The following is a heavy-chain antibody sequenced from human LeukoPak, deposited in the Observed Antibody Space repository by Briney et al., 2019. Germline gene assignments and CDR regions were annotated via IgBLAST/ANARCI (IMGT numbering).Heavy chain of an antibody. CDR2: INVDGSVK. V-gene: IGHV3-74*01. J-gene: IGHJ4*02. D-gene: IGHD4-23*01. Sequence: GGTLRLSCAASGFTFSNYWMHWVRQVPGKGLVWVSRINVDGSVKSYADSVKGRFTISRDNAKNTVSLQMNSLRAEDTAVYYCVRDLILVDTPGDDFDYWGQGALVTVSS. CDR3: VRDLILVDTPGDDFDY. CDR1: GFTFSNYW.